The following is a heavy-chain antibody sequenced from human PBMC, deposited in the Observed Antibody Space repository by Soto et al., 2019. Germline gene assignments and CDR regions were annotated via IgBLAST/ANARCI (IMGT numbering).Heavy chain of an antibody. CDR1: GFTFSSYA. CDR3: ARHPSYFDF. CDR2: ISGTSSYI. J-gene: IGHJ4*02. V-gene: IGHV3-21*01. Sequence: GGSLRLSCAASGFTFSSYAMSWVRQAPGKGLEWVSAISGTSSYIYYADSVRGRFTISRDNAKNSLYLQLNSLRAEDTAVYYCARHPSYFDFWGQGTLVTLSS.